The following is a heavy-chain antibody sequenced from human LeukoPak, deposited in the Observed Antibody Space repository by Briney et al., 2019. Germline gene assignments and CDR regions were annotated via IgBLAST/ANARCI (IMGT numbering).Heavy chain of an antibody. CDR1: GFTFSCYW. CDR3: ARAGIFSSSYGISWDY. CDR2: IKQDESEK. V-gene: IGHV3-7*01. J-gene: IGHJ4*02. D-gene: IGHD6-6*01. Sequence: GSLRLSCSASGFTFSCYWISLVRQAPGKGVEWVANIKQDESEKYYVDSVKGRFTISRDNAKNSLFLQMNSLRAEDTAVHYCARAGIFSSSYGISWDYWGQGALVAVSS.